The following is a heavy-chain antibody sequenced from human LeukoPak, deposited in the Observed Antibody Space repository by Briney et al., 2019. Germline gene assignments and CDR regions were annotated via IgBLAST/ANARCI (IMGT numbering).Heavy chain of an antibody. D-gene: IGHD6-13*01. V-gene: IGHV3-30*18. CDR1: GFTFSSYG. CDR2: ISYDGSNK. Sequence: GGSLRLSCAASGFTFSSYGMHWVRQAPGKGLEWVAVISYDGSNKYYADSVKGRLTISRDNSKNTLYLQMNSLRVEDTAVYYCAKGVSAAAGSSTDYWGQGTLVTVSS. CDR3: AKGVSAAAGSSTDY. J-gene: IGHJ4*02.